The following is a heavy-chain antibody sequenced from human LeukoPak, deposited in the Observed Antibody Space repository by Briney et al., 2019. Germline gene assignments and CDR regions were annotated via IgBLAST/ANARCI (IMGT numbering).Heavy chain of an antibody. J-gene: IGHJ4*02. CDR1: GGSFSAYY. CDR2: INHSGST. Sequence: PSETLSLTCAVYGGSFSAYYLSWIRQPPGKGLEWIGAINHSGSTNYNPSLKSRVTISVDTSNNQFTLKLSSVTAADPAVCYFARRDGYNYIFDYWAGGTLVSVSS. D-gene: IGHD5-24*01. CDR3: ARRDGYNYIFDY. V-gene: IGHV4-34*01.